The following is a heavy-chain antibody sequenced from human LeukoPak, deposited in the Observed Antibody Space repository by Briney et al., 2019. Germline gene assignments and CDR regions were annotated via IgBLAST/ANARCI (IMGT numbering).Heavy chain of an antibody. Sequence: SETLSLTCTVSGGSISSYYWSWIRQPPGKGLEWIGYIYYSGSTNYNPSLKSRVTISVDTSKDQFPLKLSSVTAADTAVYYCARDQGIAAAGYYYYYMDVWGKGTTVTVSS. CDR2: IYYSGST. D-gene: IGHD6-13*01. CDR1: GGSISSYY. CDR3: ARDQGIAAAGYYYYYMDV. V-gene: IGHV4-59*01. J-gene: IGHJ6*03.